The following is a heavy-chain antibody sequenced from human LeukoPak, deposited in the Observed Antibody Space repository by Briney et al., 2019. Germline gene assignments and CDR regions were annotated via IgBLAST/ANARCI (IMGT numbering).Heavy chain of an antibody. J-gene: IGHJ4*02. CDR2: IIPIFGIA. V-gene: IGHV1-69*05. D-gene: IGHD5-18*01. Sequence: SSXKVSCXASGGTFSSYAISWVRQAPGQGLEWMGRIIPIFGIANYAQKFQGRVTITTDESTSTAYMELSSLRSEDTAVYYCARGGYGYGAYYFDYWGRGTLVTVSS. CDR3: ARGGYGYGAYYFDY. CDR1: GGTFSSYA.